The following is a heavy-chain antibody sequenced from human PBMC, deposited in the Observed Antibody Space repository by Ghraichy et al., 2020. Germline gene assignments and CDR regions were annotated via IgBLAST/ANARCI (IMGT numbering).Heavy chain of an antibody. Sequence: GGSLRLSCAASGFTFRTYAMSWVRQAPGKGLEWVSAITDNGGTTYDAESAKGRFTISRDNSKNTLFLQMNSLRGEDTAVYYCAKFARDWPNEYLQHWGQGALVTVSS. J-gene: IGHJ1*01. CDR2: ITDNGGTT. CDR1: GFTFRTYA. D-gene: IGHD3/OR15-3a*01. CDR3: AKFARDWPNEYLQH. V-gene: IGHV3-23*01.